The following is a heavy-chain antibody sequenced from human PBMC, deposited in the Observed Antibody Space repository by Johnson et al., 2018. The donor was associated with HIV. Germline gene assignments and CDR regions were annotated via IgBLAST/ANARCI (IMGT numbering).Heavy chain of an antibody. V-gene: IGHV3-15*01. CDR1: GFTFTNAW. J-gene: IGHJ3*02. Sequence: EVQLVESGGGLVKPGGSLRLSCAASGFTFTNAWMSWVRQAPGKGLEWVGRIKRKTDGGTTNYGAPVKGRFTISRDDSKNTLYLQMNSLKTEDTAVYYYNTDLAAVGSGAFDIWGQGTMVTVSS. CDR3: NTDLAAVGSGAFDI. D-gene: IGHD6-13*01. CDR2: IKRKTDGGTT.